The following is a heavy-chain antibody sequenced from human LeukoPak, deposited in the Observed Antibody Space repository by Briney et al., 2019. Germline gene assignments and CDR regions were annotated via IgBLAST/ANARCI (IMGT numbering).Heavy chain of an antibody. J-gene: IGHJ4*02. CDR3: ASNDFWSGSGPYYFDY. CDR2: ISAYNGNT. V-gene: IGHV1-18*01. CDR1: GYTFTSYG. Sequence: ASVKVSCKASGYTFTSYGISWVRQAPGQGLEWMGWISAYNGNTNYAQKLQGRVTMTTDTSTNTAYMELRSLRSDDTAVYYCASNDFWSGSGPYYFDYWGQGTLVTVSS. D-gene: IGHD3-3*01.